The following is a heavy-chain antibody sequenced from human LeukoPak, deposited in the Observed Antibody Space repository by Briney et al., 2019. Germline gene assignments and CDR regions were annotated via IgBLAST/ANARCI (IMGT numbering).Heavy chain of an antibody. Sequence: SETLSLTCAVSGGSFSDYYWTWIRQSPGKGLEWIGEIIHTGNTNYNPSLKSRLTISVDVSKNQFSLKLSSVTAADTAVYYCARVRWLVRYFDYWGQGTLVTVSS. CDR2: IIHTGNT. CDR1: GGSFSDYY. J-gene: IGHJ4*02. V-gene: IGHV4-34*12. CDR3: ARVRWLVRYFDY. D-gene: IGHD6-19*01.